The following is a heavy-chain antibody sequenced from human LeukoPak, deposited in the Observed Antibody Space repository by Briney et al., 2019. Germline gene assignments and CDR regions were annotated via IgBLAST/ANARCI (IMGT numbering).Heavy chain of an antibody. CDR3: ASSVRGVINDAFDI. CDR1: GGTFSSYA. D-gene: IGHD3-10*01. J-gene: IGHJ3*02. CDR2: IIPIFGTA. Sequence: ASVKVSCKASGGTFSSYAISWVRQAPGQGLEWMGGIIPIFGTANYAQKFQGRVTITADESTSTAYMELSSLRSEDTAVYYCASSVRGVINDAFDIWGQGTMVTVSS. V-gene: IGHV1-69*01.